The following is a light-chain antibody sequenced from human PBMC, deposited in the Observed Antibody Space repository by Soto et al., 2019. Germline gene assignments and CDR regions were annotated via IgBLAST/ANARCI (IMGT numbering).Light chain of an antibody. J-gene: IGKJ2*01. CDR3: QQFSSPPFFP. CDR1: HSVSNY. CDR2: DAS. Sequence: EIVLTQSPATVSLSPGERATLSCRASHSVSNYLAWYQQKPGQAPRLLIYDASNRATGIPARFSGSGSGTDFTLTISSLQAEDVAIYYCQQFSSPPFFPFGQGTKVDIK. V-gene: IGKV3-11*01.